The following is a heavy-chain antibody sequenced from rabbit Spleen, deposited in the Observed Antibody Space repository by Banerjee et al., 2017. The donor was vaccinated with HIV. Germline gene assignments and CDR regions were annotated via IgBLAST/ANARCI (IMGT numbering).Heavy chain of an antibody. Sequence: QEQLEESGGDLVKPEGSLTLTCTASGFSFSSSYWICWVRQAPGKGLEWIACIYAGSSGSTWYASWAKGRFTISKTSSTTVTLQMTSLTVADTATYFCARGNKVYDFIDLWGPGTLVT. CDR3: ARGNKVYDFIDL. CDR2: IYAGSSGST. V-gene: IGHV1S45*01. CDR1: GFSFSSSYW. J-gene: IGHJ4*01. D-gene: IGHD1-1*01.